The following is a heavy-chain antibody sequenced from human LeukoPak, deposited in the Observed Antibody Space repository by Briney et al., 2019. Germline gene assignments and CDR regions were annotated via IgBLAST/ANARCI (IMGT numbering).Heavy chain of an antibody. CDR3: ARYPGEGYYYDSSGAPHFDY. CDR2: INHSGST. D-gene: IGHD3-22*01. CDR1: GGSFSGYY. J-gene: IGHJ4*02. V-gene: IGHV4-34*01. Sequence: SETLSLTCAVYGGSFSGYYWSWIRPPPGKGLEWIGEINHSGSTNYNPSLKSRVTISVDTSKNQFSLKLSSVTAADTAVYYCARYPGEGYYYDSSGAPHFDYWGQGTLVTVSS.